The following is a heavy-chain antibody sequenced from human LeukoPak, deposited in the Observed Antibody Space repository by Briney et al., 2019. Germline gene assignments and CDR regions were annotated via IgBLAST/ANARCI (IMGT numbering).Heavy chain of an antibody. CDR1: GYTFTSYY. V-gene: IGHV1-46*01. J-gene: IGHJ6*02. CDR2: INPSGGST. CDR3: ARVESDYYGMDV. Sequence: ASVRVSCKASGYTFTSYYMHWVRQAPGQGLEWMGIINPSGGSTSYAQKFQGRVTMTRDTSTSTVYMELSSLRSEDTAVYYCARVESDYYGMDVWGQGTTVTVSS. D-gene: IGHD5-24*01.